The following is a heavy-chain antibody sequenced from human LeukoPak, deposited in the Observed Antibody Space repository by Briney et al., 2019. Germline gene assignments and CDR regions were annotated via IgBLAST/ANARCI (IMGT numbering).Heavy chain of an antibody. J-gene: IGHJ3*02. Sequence: GGSLRLSCAASGFTFRSYAMHWVRQAPGKGLEWVAVISYDGSNKYYADSVKGRFTISRDNSKNTLYLQMNSLRAEDTAVYYCARTSSDSSGPFDIWGQGTMVTVSS. D-gene: IGHD6-19*01. CDR2: ISYDGSNK. CDR1: GFTFRSYA. CDR3: ARTSSDSSGPFDI. V-gene: IGHV3-30-3*01.